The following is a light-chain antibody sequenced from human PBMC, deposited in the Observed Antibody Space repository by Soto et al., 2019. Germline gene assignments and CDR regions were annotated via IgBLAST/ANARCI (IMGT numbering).Light chain of an antibody. J-gene: IGKJ4*01. CDR1: QSISSY. CDR3: QRSFSTPLT. CDR2: AAS. V-gene: IGKV1-39*01. Sequence: DIQMTQSPSSLSASVGDRVTITCRASQSISSYLHWYQQKPGKAPKLLIYAASSLQSGVPSGFSGSGSVTDFTLTISSLQPEDFATYYCQRSFSTPLTFGGGTKVEIK.